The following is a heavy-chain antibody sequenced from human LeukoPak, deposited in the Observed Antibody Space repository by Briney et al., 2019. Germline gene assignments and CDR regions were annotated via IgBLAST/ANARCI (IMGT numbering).Heavy chain of an antibody. CDR3: ARDGGSGYYYHDY. J-gene: IGHJ4*02. CDR1: GYTLTNYA. D-gene: IGHD3-22*01. Sequence: ASVKVSCKASGYTLTNYALNWVRQAPGQGLEWMGWINTNTGNPTYAQGFTGRFVFSLDTSVSTAYLQISSLKAEDTAVYYCARDGGSGYYYHDYWGQGTLVTVSS. V-gene: IGHV7-4-1*02. CDR2: INTNTGNP.